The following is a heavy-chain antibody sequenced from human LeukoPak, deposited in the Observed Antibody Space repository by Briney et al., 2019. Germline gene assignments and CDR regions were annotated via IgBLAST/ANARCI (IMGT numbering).Heavy chain of an antibody. Sequence: GGSLRLSCTASGFSFEDYDINWIRQAPGKGLEWLGFIRSKTYGGTTEYAASVKGRFTISRDDSETIAYLQMNSLQSGDTAIYYCTRGRKVVTVFVVPAPWFFDLWGRGTLVTVSS. CDR2: IRSKTYGGTT. CDR3: TRGRKVVTVFVVPAPWFFDL. CDR1: GFSFEDYD. D-gene: IGHD2-2*01. J-gene: IGHJ2*01. V-gene: IGHV3-49*03.